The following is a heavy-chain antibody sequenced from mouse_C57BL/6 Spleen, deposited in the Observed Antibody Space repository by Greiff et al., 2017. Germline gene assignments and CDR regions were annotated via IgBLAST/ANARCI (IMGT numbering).Heavy chain of an antibody. Sequence: QVQLQQPGAELVKPGASVKLSCKASGYTFTSYWMQWVKQRPGQGLEWIGEIDPSDSYTNYNQKFKGKATLTVDKSSSTAYMQLSSLTSEDSAVYYCARRRYYGSPSYWYFDVWGTGTPVTVSS. CDR3: ARRRYYGSPSYWYFDV. J-gene: IGHJ1*03. D-gene: IGHD1-1*01. CDR2: IDPSDSYT. CDR1: GYTFTSYW. V-gene: IGHV1-50*01.